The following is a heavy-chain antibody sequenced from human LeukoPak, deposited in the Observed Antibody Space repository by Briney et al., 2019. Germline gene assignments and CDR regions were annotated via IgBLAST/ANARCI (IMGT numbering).Heavy chain of an antibody. CDR1: GYTFTSYD. D-gene: IGHD5-24*01. Sequence: GASVKVSCKASGYTFTSYDFNWVRQATGQRPEWMGWMSPNSGDTGYAQKFQGRVTITRDTSASTAYMELSSLRSEDTAVYYCARESLGYNYGSEWFDPWGQGTLVTVSS. CDR3: ARESLGYNYGSEWFDP. J-gene: IGHJ5*02. CDR2: MSPNSGDT. V-gene: IGHV1-8*01.